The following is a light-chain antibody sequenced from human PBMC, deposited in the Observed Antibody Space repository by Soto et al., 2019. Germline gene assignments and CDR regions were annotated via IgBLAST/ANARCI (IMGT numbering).Light chain of an antibody. J-gene: IGKJ1*01. CDR1: QSVSSNF. CDR3: QQYARSPWT. CDR2: GAS. V-gene: IGKV3-20*01. Sequence: EIVLTQSPGTLSLSPGERATLSCRASQSVSSNFLAWYQHKPGQAPRLLIYGASSTATGIPDRFSGSGSGTDFTLTISRLEPEDFAVYYCQQYARSPWTFGSGTKVEI.